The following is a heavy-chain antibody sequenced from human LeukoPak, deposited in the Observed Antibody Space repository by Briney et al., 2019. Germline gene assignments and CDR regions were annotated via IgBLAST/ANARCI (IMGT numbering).Heavy chain of an antibody. Sequence: PGGSLRLSCAASGFTFSSYGMHWVRQAPGKGLEWVAFIRYDGSNKYYADSVKGRFTISRDNSKNTLYLQMNSLRAEDTAVYYCAKDPLTTVTNFYFDYWGQGTLVTVSS. J-gene: IGHJ4*02. CDR2: IRYDGSNK. V-gene: IGHV3-30*02. CDR3: AKDPLTTVTNFYFDY. CDR1: GFTFSSYG. D-gene: IGHD4-11*01.